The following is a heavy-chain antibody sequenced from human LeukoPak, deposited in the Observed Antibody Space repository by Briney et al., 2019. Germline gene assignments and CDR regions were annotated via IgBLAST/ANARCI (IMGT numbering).Heavy chain of an antibody. J-gene: IGHJ4*02. CDR3: AKDRVNVAGS. D-gene: IGHD6-19*01. CDR1: GFTFSSYG. V-gene: IGHV3-30*18. Sequence: GGSMRLSCAASGFTFSSYGMHWVRQAPGKGLEWVAVISYDGSNKYYADSVKGRFTISRDNSENTLYLQMNSLRAEDTAVYYCAKDRVNVAGSWGQGALVTVSS. CDR2: ISYDGSNK.